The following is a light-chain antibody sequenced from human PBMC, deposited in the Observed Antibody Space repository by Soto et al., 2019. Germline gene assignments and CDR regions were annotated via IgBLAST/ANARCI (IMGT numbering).Light chain of an antibody. Sequence: IVLTQSPGTLSLSPGERASLSCRASESVRSSYLAWYLQIPGQAPRLFITDASIRPTGIPDTFRDSGSGADFTLPIRRLEPEDSALSYWQQYGRTHQTFGQGATVDIK. CDR2: DAS. CDR1: ESVRSSY. CDR3: QQYGRTHQT. V-gene: IGKV3-20*01. J-gene: IGKJ1*01.